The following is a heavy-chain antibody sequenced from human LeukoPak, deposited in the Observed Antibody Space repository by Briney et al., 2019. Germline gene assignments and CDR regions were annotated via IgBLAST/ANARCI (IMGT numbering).Heavy chain of an antibody. CDR3: VKDMAVAVAGPLHPYYLDY. Sequence: KSGGSLRLSCAASGFTFSTYTMNWVSQAPGKGLEWVSTISSSSSYIYYGDSVKGRFTISRDNAKNSLYLQMDNLRPDDTAFYFCVKDMAVAVAGPLHPYYLDYWGQGALVTVSS. J-gene: IGHJ4*02. CDR1: GFTFSTYT. V-gene: IGHV3-21*04. D-gene: IGHD6-19*01. CDR2: ISSSSSYI.